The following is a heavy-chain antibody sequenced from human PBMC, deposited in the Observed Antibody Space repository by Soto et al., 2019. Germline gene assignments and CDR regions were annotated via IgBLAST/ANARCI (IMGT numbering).Heavy chain of an antibody. J-gene: IGHJ5*02. CDR3: AREMRWGATSSPSWFAP. Sequence: ASVKFSCKASGYRFSDNGISWVRQAPGQGLEWMGWISADNGNGNYAQKFQGRVTMTTDTSTSTAYMEMSSLRSDDTAVYYCAREMRWGATSSPSWFAPWGQGPLVTVSS. CDR2: ISADNGNG. CDR1: GYRFSDNG. D-gene: IGHD1-26*01. V-gene: IGHV1-18*04.